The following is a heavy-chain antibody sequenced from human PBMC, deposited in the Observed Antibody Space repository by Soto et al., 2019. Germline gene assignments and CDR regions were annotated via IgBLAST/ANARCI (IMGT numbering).Heavy chain of an antibody. CDR3: ANENYDEQFAY. V-gene: IGHV1-3*01. CDR2: TNLGKDTK. Sequence: QVQLVQSGAEVKKPGASVKISCKASGYTFTSLDIHWVRQAPGQGLEWLGGTNLGKDTKQYSQKLQVRVTISSDTSATTADLEFTTLASVDTSYYHCANENYDEQFAYWGRGTLVIVCS. CDR1: GYTFTSLD. D-gene: IGHD3-3*01. J-gene: IGHJ4*02.